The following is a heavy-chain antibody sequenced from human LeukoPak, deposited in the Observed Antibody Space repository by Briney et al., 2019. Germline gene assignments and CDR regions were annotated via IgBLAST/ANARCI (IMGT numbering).Heavy chain of an antibody. D-gene: IGHD3-10*01. Sequence: GGSLRLSCAASGFTFSSYAMSWVRQAPGKGLEWVSAISGSGGSTYYADSVKGRYTISRDNSKSTLYLQMNSLRAEDTAVYFCIRQETTQLHYGSGTYSGRYYYYYMDVWGKGTTVTISS. V-gene: IGHV3-23*01. CDR3: IRQETTQLHYGSGTYSGRYYYYYMDV. CDR1: GFTFSSYA. J-gene: IGHJ6*03. CDR2: ISGSGGST.